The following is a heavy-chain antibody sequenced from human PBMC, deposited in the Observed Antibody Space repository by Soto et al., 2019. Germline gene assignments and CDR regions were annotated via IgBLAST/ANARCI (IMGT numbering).Heavy chain of an antibody. CDR2: ISWNSGSI. Sequence: EVQLVESGGGLVQPGRSLRLSCAASGFTFDDYAMHWVRQAPGKGLEWVSGISWNSGSIGYADSVKGRFTISRDNAKNSLYLQRNSLRAEDTALYYCAKDRRSYPYYYYMDVWGKGTTVTVSS. D-gene: IGHD5-18*01. CDR3: AKDRRSYPYYYYMDV. CDR1: GFTFDDYA. J-gene: IGHJ6*03. V-gene: IGHV3-9*01.